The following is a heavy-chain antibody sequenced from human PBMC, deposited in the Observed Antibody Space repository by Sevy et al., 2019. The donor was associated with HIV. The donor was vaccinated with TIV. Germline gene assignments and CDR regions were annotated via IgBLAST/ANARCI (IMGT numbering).Heavy chain of an antibody. CDR2: IKSKTDSATR. CDR3: TAGTGRSDFDY. D-gene: IGHD2-15*01. J-gene: IGHJ4*02. Sequence: GGSLRLSCAASGFTFSDAWMSWVRQAPGKGLEWVGRIKSKTDSATRDFAAPVKGRFSISRDDSKNMVYLQMSSLKTADTAVYYCTAGTGRSDFDYWGQGSLVTVSS. CDR1: GFTFSDAW. V-gene: IGHV3-15*01.